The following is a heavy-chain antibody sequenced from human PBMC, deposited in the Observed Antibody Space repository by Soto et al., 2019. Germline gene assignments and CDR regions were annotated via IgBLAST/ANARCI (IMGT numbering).Heavy chain of an antibody. D-gene: IGHD6-13*01. CDR3: ARARDLAAAGTWGMDV. CDR2: INPNSGGT. V-gene: IGHV1-2*04. J-gene: IGHJ6*02. Sequence: ASVKVSCKASGYTFTGYYMHWVRQAPGQGPEWMGWINPNSGGTNYAQKFKGWVTMTRDTSISTAYMELSRLRSDDTAVYYCARARDLAAAGTWGMDVWGQGTTVTVSS. CDR1: GYTFTGYY.